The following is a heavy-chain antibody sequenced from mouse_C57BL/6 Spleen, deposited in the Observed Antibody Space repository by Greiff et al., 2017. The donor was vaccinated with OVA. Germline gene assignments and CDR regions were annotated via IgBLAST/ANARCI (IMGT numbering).Heavy chain of an antibody. V-gene: IGHV1-15*01. Sequence: QVQLKQSGAELVRPGASVTLSCKASGYTFTDYEMHWVKQTPVHGLEWIGAIDPETGGTAYNQKFKGKAILTADKSSSTAYMELRSLTSEDSAVYYCTRRKPPRGLGYFDYWGQGTTLTVSS. CDR2: IDPETGGT. D-gene: IGHD4-1*01. CDR1: GYTFTDYE. J-gene: IGHJ2*01. CDR3: TRRKPPRGLGYFDY.